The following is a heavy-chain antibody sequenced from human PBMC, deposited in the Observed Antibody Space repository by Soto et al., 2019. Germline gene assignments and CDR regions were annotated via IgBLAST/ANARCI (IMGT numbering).Heavy chain of an antibody. D-gene: IGHD6-6*01. CDR1: SGSFSGYY. V-gene: IGHV4-34*01. CDR3: ARAPKVSGSSQTRPDF. CDR2: ISQSGNT. Sequence: SETLSLTCSIYSGSFSGYYWSWIRQPPGKGLEWIGEISQSGNTNYSPSLKSRVSISIDTSKKQFSLNLASVSAADTAVYYCARAPKVSGSSQTRPDFWGQGNLVTVSS. J-gene: IGHJ4*02.